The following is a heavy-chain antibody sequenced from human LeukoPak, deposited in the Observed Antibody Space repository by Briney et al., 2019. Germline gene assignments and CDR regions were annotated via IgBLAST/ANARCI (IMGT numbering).Heavy chain of an antibody. J-gene: IGHJ4*02. CDR3: THYYGSGLFDY. V-gene: IGHV3-15*01. CDR2: IKSKTDGGTR. D-gene: IGHD3-10*01. CDR1: GFTFSNAW. Sequence: PGGSLRLSCAASGFTFSNAWMSWVRQAPGKGLEWVGRIKSKTDGGTRDYAAPVKGRFTISRDESRNTLYLQMNSLKTEDTDVYYRTHYYGSGLFDYWGQGTLVTVSS.